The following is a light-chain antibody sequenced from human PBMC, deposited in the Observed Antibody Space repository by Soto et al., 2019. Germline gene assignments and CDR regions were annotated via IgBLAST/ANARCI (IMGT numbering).Light chain of an antibody. V-gene: IGLV2-14*01. Sequence: QSVLTQPASVSGSPGQSITISCTGTSRDVGGYNYVSWYQQHPGKAPKLMIYEVSNRPSGVSNRFSGSKSGNTASLTISWLQAEDEADYYCSSYTSSSTLVFGTGTKVTVL. CDR2: EVS. CDR3: SSYTSSSTLV. CDR1: SRDVGGYNY. J-gene: IGLJ1*01.